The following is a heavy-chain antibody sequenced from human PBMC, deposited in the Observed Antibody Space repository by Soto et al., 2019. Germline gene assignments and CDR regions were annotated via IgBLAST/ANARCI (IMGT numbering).Heavy chain of an antibody. CDR1: GGSFSGYY. CDR2: INHSGST. D-gene: IGHD2-8*02. Sequence: SETLSLTCAVYGGSFSGYYLTWIRQPPGTGLEWIGEINHSGSTNYNPSLKSRVTISVDTSKNQFSLKLTSVTAADTAVYYCARDKITGLFDYWGPGTLVTVSS. CDR3: ARDKITGLFDY. V-gene: IGHV4-34*01. J-gene: IGHJ4*02.